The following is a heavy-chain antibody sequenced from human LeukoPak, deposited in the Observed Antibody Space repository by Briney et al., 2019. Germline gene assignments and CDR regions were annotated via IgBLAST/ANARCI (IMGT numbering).Heavy chain of an antibody. J-gene: IGHJ3*02. Sequence: GASVKVSCKASGYTFTSYVINWVRQATGQGLEWVGWMNPNSGNTGYAQKFQGRVTMTRNTSISTAYMELSSLRSEDTAVYYCARVSPTYYYDSSGYTDAFDIWGQGTMVTVSS. CDR3: ARVSPTYYYDSSGYTDAFDI. V-gene: IGHV1-8*01. CDR1: GYTFTSYV. CDR2: MNPNSGNT. D-gene: IGHD3-22*01.